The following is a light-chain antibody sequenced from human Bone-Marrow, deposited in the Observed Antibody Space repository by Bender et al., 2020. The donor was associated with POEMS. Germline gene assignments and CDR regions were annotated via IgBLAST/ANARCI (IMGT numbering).Light chain of an antibody. CDR1: SSDLGGSNL. CDR2: EGY. CDR3: QSYDNSLGGWV. V-gene: IGLV2-14*02. J-gene: IGLJ3*02. Sequence: QSALTQSASVSGSPGQSITISCTGTSSDLGGSNLVSWYQQRPGKAPKLLIYEGYKRPSGVSNRFSASKSGNTASLTISGLQAEDEADYYCQSYDNSLGGWVFDGGTKLTVL.